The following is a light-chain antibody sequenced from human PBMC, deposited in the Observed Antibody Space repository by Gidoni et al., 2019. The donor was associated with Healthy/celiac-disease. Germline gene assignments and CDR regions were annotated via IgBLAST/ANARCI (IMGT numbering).Light chain of an antibody. Sequence: DIQMTQSPPSLSACVGDRVTITCRASRSISSNLNWYQQKQGKAPNLLIYAAYSLQSGVPSRFSGSGSGTDFTITISSLQPEDFATYYCQQSYSTPRTFGPGTTVDIK. J-gene: IGKJ3*01. CDR3: QQSYSTPRT. CDR2: AAY. CDR1: RSISSN. V-gene: IGKV1-39*01.